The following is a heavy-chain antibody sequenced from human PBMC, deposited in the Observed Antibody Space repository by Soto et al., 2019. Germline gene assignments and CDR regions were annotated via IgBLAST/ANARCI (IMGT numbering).Heavy chain of an antibody. V-gene: IGHV3-49*03. CDR2: IRSKPFGGTT. J-gene: IGHJ4*02. Sequence: EVQVLESGGGLVQPGGSLRLSCTGSGFSFGDYAMSWFRQAPGKGLEWVGFIRSKPFGGTTAYAASVQGRFMISRDDSKSNGSLLMSSLKTEDTAVYFCSRNKEYHGYADLDFWGQGTLVTVSS. D-gene: IGHD5-12*01. CDR1: GFSFGDYA. CDR3: SRNKEYHGYADLDF.